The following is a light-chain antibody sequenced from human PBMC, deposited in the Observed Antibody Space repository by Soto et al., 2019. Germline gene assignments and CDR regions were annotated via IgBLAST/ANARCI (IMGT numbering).Light chain of an antibody. CDR1: SSDVGGYNY. Sequence: QSVLTQPPSASGSPGQSATISCDGTSSDVGGYNYVSWYQQYPGKVPKLMIYEVSERPSGVPDRFSGSKSGNTAFLTVSGLQAEDEADYYCLSYADTAYVFGTGTKVTVL. V-gene: IGLV2-8*01. CDR2: EVS. J-gene: IGLJ1*01. CDR3: LSYADTAYV.